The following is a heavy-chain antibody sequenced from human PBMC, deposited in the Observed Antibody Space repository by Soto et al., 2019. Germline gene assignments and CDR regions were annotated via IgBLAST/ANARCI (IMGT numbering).Heavy chain of an antibody. CDR2: VYYTGSTST. V-gene: IGHV4-59*01. Sequence: SETLSLTCSVSGASINNYYWSWIRQPPGKGLEWIGFVYYTGSTSTKYNPSLQSRVAMSVDSSKNQFSLKLTSMTAADTAIYYCAIYRRTDAEGYRLDFWGPGTLVTVSS. CDR1: GASINNYY. CDR3: AIYRRTDAEGYRLDF. D-gene: IGHD5-12*01. J-gene: IGHJ4*02.